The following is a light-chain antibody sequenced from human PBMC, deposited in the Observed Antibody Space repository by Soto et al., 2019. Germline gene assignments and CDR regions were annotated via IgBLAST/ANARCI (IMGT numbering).Light chain of an antibody. Sequence: EIVMTQSPATLSVSPGERATLSFNASQTIIGKLAFYQQKPGQAPRLLIFGASARATGIPARFSGSGSGTEFTLTISSLQSEDFAIYYCQQYNNWPRTFGQGTKV. V-gene: IGKV3-15*01. J-gene: IGKJ1*01. CDR3: QQYNNWPRT. CDR1: QTIIGK. CDR2: GAS.